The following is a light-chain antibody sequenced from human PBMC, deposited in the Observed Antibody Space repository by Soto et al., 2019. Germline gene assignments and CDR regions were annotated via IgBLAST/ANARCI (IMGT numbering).Light chain of an antibody. CDR3: CSYAGSSTVDV. V-gene: IGLV2-23*02. CDR1: SSDVGSYNL. J-gene: IGLJ1*01. CDR2: EVS. Sequence: QSALTQPASVSGSPGQSITISCTGTSSDVGSYNLVSWYQQHPGKAPELMIYEVSKRPSGVSNRFSGSKSGNTASLTISGLQAEDESDYYCCSYAGSSTVDVFGTGTKVTVL.